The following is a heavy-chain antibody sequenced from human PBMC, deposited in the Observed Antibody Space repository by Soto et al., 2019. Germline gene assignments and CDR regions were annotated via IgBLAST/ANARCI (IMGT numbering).Heavy chain of an antibody. CDR1: GFTFSDYY. J-gene: IGHJ6*03. Sequence: GGSLRLSCAASGFTFSDYYMSWIRQAPGKGLEWVSYISSSGSTIYYADSVKGRFTISRDNAKNSLYLQMNSLRAEDTAVYYCARVPRNYGSGSYYSLYYYYMDVWGKGTTVTVSS. CDR2: ISSSGSTI. CDR3: ARVPRNYGSGSYYSLYYYYMDV. D-gene: IGHD3-10*01. V-gene: IGHV3-11*01.